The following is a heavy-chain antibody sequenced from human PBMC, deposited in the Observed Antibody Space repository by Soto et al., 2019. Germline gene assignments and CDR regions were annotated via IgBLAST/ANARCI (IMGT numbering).Heavy chain of an antibody. CDR2: INSDGSHT. CDR3: EKEGAYGDYDGENWLDY. J-gene: IGHJ5*01. CDR1: GFTFFAYW. D-gene: IGHD4-17*01. V-gene: IGHV3-74*01. Sequence: EVQLVESGGGLVQPGGSLRLSCAASGFTFFAYWIHWVRQVPGKGLVWVSRINSDGSHTSYADSVRGRFTISRDNSKNTEYLQMTSMTDEDTAVYYCEKEGAYGDYDGENWLDYWGQGSLVTVSS.